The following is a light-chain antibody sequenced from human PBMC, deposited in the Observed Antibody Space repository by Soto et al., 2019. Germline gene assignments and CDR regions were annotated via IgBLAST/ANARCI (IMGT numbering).Light chain of an antibody. V-gene: IGKV3-15*01. CDR3: QPYNNWPLT. J-gene: IGKJ4*01. Sequence: EIVLTQSPGTLSLSPGERATLSCRASQSVSSSYLAWYQQKPGQAPTLLIYGASARATGIPARFSGSGSETEFTLTINSLQSEDFAVYYCQPYNNWPLTFGGGTKVDIK. CDR1: QSVSSSY. CDR2: GAS.